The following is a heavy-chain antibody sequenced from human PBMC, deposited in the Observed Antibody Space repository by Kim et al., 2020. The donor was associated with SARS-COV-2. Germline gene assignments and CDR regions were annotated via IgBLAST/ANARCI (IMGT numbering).Heavy chain of an antibody. CDR2: ISSSSSTI. V-gene: IGHV3-48*02. CDR1: GFTFSSYS. Sequence: GGSLRLSCAASGFTFSSYSMNWVRQAPGKGLEWVSYISSSSSTIYYADSVKGRFTISRDNAKNSLYLQMNSLRDEDTAVYYCARDGVGVLRFLEWLPYYFDYWGQGTLVTVSS. D-gene: IGHD3-3*01. J-gene: IGHJ4*02. CDR3: ARDGVGVLRFLEWLPYYFDY.